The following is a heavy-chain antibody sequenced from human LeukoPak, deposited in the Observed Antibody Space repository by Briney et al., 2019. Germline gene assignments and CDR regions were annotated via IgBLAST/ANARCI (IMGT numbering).Heavy chain of an antibody. J-gene: IGHJ4*02. D-gene: IGHD1-26*01. V-gene: IGHV3-23*01. Sequence: GGSLRLSCAASGFILSNYAMSWVRQAPGKGLEWVSGIGGSDDSTYYADSVKGRFTISRDNSKNTLYLQMNSLRAEDTAVYYCATAYSGSYYESPKAHFDYWGQGTLVTVSS. CDR3: ATAYSGSYYESPKAHFDY. CDR2: IGGSDDST. CDR1: GFILSNYA.